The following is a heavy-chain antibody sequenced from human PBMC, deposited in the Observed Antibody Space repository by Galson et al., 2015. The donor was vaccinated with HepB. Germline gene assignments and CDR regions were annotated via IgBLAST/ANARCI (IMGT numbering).Heavy chain of an antibody. J-gene: IGHJ6*03. Sequence: LSLTCGVSGGSFSGHYWSWIRQPPGKGLEWIGEINHSGSTNYSPSLKSRVAISVDTSKNQFSLKLSSVTAADTAVYYCARGPFYGSGGYYKYFYYFYMDVWGKGTTVTVSS. V-gene: IGHV4-34*01. CDR2: INHSGST. CDR3: ARGPFYGSGGYYKYFYYFYMDV. D-gene: IGHD3-10*01. CDR1: GGSFSGHY.